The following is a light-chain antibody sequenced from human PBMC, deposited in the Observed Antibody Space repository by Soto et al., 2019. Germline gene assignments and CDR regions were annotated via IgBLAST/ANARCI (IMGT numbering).Light chain of an antibody. J-gene: IGLJ1*01. Sequence: QSALTQPASVSGSPGQSITISCTGTSSDVGDYKYVSWYQKHPGKAPKALIYEVSNRPSGVSNRFSGSKSGNTASLTISGLQAEYEADYYCSSYTTSNTLVVGPGTKVTVL. CDR2: EVS. CDR3: SSYTTSNTLV. CDR1: SSDVGDYKY. V-gene: IGLV2-14*01.